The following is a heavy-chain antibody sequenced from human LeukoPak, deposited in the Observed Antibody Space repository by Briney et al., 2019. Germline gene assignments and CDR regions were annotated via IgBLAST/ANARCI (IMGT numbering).Heavy chain of an antibody. D-gene: IGHD5-18*01. J-gene: IGHJ3*02. CDR2: INSDGRST. Sequence: PGGSLRLSCAASGFTFSSYWMHWVRQAPGKGLVWVSRINSDGRSTSYADSVKGRFTISRDNAKNTLYLQMNSLRAEDTAVYYCARVDTAMGWAFDIWGQGTMATVSS. V-gene: IGHV3-74*01. CDR1: GFTFSSYW. CDR3: ARVDTAMGWAFDI.